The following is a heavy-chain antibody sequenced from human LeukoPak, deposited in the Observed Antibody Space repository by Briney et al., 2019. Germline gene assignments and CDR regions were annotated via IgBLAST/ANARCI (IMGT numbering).Heavy chain of an antibody. CDR1: GFTFDDYA. Sequence: GRSLRLSCAASGFTFDDYAMHWVLQAPGKGLEWVSGISWNSGSIGYADSVKGRFTISRDNAKNTLYLQMNSLRAEDTAVYYCAKDFQMAVTVGALDYWGQGTLVTVSS. CDR3: AKDFQMAVTVGALDY. CDR2: ISWNSGSI. J-gene: IGHJ4*02. V-gene: IGHV3-9*01. D-gene: IGHD5-24*01.